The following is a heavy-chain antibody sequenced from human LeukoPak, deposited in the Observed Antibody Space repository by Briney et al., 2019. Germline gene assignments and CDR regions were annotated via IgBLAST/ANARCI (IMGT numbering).Heavy chain of an antibody. V-gene: IGHV3-7*01. CDR3: ARAERGYSFYYYYMDV. D-gene: IGHD5-18*01. CDR2: VKQDGSEK. J-gene: IGHJ6*03. Sequence: GGSLRLSCAASGFTFSSYWMTWVRRAPGTGLEWVANVKQDGSEKYYVDSVKGRFTISRDNAKNSLYLQMHSLRAEDTAVYYCARAERGYSFYYYYMDVWGKGTTVTVSS. CDR1: GFTFSSYW.